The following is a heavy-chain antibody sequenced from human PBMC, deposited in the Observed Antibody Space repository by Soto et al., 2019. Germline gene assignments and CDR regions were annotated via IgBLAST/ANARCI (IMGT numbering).Heavy chain of an antibody. CDR2: IIPIFGTA. D-gene: IGHD5-12*01. Sequence: QVQLVQSGAEVKKPGSSVKVSCKASGGTFSSYAISWLRQAPGQGLEWMGGIIPIFGTANYAQKLQGSVTITADKSTSTAYMELISLRSEDTAVYYCASGDSGYDLGYWGQGTLVTVSS. CDR3: ASGDSGYDLGY. J-gene: IGHJ4*02. CDR1: GGTFSSYA. V-gene: IGHV1-69*06.